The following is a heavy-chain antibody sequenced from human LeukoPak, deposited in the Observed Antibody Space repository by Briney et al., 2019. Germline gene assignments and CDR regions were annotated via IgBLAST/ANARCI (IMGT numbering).Heavy chain of an antibody. CDR1: GGTFSSYA. Sequence: SVKVSCKASGGTFSSYAISWVRQAPGQGLEWMGGIIPIFGTANYAQKFQGRVTITTDESTSTACMELSSLRSEDTAVYYCARESVSAGASDAFDIWGQGTMVTVSS. CDR2: IIPIFGTA. V-gene: IGHV1-69*05. CDR3: ARESVSAGASDAFDI. J-gene: IGHJ3*02. D-gene: IGHD1-26*01.